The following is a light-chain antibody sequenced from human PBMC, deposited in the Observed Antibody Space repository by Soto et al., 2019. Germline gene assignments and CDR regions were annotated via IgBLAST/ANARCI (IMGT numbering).Light chain of an antibody. V-gene: IGLV2-14*01. CDR3: SSHTSSSTWV. CDR1: SSDVGGYNY. Sequence: QSALTQPASVSGSPGQWSTISCTGTSSDVGGYNYVSWYQQHPGKAPKLMIYEVSNRPSGVSNRFSGPKSGNTASLTISGLQAEDEADYYCSSHTSSSTWVFGGGTKLTVL. J-gene: IGLJ3*02. CDR2: EVS.